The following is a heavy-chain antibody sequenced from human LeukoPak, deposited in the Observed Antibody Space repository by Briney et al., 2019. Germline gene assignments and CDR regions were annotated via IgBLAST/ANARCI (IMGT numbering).Heavy chain of an antibody. Sequence: PSETLSLTCAVSGGSISSGGYSWSWIRQPPGKGLEWIGYIYHSGSTYYNPSLKSRVTISVDRSKNQFSLKLSSVTAADTAVYYCARDGSGSSNYFDYWGQGTLVTVSS. CDR2: IYHSGST. CDR3: ARDGSGSSNYFDY. D-gene: IGHD3-10*01. J-gene: IGHJ4*02. CDR1: GGSISSGGYS. V-gene: IGHV4-30-2*01.